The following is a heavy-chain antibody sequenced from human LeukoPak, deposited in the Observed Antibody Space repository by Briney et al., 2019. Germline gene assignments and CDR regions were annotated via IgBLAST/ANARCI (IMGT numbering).Heavy chain of an antibody. D-gene: IGHD3-22*01. J-gene: IGHJ4*02. CDR1: GFTVSSNY. V-gene: IGHV3-53*01. CDR2: IYSGGST. CDR3: ARAPYYYDSSGYYYYFDY. Sequence: GGSLRLSCAAFGFTVSSNYMSWVRQAPGKGLEWVSVIYSGGSTYYADSVKGRFTISRDNSKNTLYLQMNSLRAEDTAVYYCARAPYYYDSSGYYYYFDYWGQGTLVTVSS.